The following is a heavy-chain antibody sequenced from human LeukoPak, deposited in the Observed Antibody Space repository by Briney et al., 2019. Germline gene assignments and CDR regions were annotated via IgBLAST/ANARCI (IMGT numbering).Heavy chain of an antibody. V-gene: IGHV3-48*01. CDR3: ARDLGYCSSTSCYRDWNWFDP. Sequence: GGSLRDSRAASGFILISYRMNWVRPAAGKGMAGVSCISSSSSTIYYADSVKGRFTISRDNAKNSLYLQMNSLRAEDTAVYYCARDLGYCSSTSCYRDWNWFDPWGQGTLVTVSS. CDR1: GFILISYR. D-gene: IGHD2-2*02. J-gene: IGHJ5*02. CDR2: ISSSSSTI.